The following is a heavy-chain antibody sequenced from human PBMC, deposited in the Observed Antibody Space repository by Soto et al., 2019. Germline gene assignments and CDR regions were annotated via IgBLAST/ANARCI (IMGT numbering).Heavy chain of an antibody. J-gene: IGHJ4*02. V-gene: IGHV3-30*18. D-gene: IGHD6-13*01. CDR1: GFTFSSYG. CDR2: ISYDGSNK. CDR3: AKDGYRSSWSFDY. Sequence: QVQLVESGGGVVQPGRSLRLSCAASGFTFSSYGMHWVRQAPGKGLEWVAVISYDGSNKYYADSVKGRFTISRDNSKNTLYLQMNSLRAEDTAVYYCAKDGYRSSWSFDYWGQGTLVTVSS.